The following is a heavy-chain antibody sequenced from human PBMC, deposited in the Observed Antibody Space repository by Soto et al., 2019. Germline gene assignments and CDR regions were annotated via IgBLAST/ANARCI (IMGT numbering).Heavy chain of an antibody. Sequence: GESLKISCKGSGYSFTSYWTSWVRQMPGKGLEWMGRIDPSDSYTNYSPSFQGHVTISADKSISTAYLQWSSLKASDTAMYYCARPKKPGDTAGYYYYYYYGMDVWGQGTTVTVSS. V-gene: IGHV5-10-1*01. J-gene: IGHJ6*02. CDR2: IDPSDSYT. CDR1: GYSFTSYW. CDR3: ARPKKPGDTAGYYYYYYYGMDV. D-gene: IGHD5-18*01.